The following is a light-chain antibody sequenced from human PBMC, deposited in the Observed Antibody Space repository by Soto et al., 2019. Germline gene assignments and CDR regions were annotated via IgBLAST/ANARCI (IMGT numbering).Light chain of an antibody. V-gene: IGLV1-40*01. J-gene: IGLJ1*01. Sequence: QSVLTQPPSVSGAPGQSVTISCAGISSSIGAGYDVHWYQQRPGAAPKLLISANINRPSGVPDRFSGSKSGTSASLAITGLQADDEGDYYCQSYDSTLSARYVFGTGTKVTVL. CDR1: SSSIGAGYD. CDR2: ANI. CDR3: QSYDSTLSARYV.